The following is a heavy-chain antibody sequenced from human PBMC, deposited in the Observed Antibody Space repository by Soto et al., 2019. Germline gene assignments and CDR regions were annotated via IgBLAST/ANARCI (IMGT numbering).Heavy chain of an antibody. CDR3: ARSRGALVWFDP. D-gene: IGHD3-10*01. CDR1: GYTFTSYY. J-gene: IGHJ5*02. Sequence: ASVKVSCKASGYTFTSYYMHWVRQAPGQGLEWMGIINPSGGSTSYAQKFQGRVTMTRDTSTSTVYMELGSLRSEDTAVYYCARSRGALVWFDPWGQGTLVTVSS. V-gene: IGHV1-46*01. CDR2: INPSGGST.